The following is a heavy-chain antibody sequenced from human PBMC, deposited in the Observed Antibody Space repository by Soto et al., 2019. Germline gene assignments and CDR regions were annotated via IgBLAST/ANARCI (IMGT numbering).Heavy chain of an antibody. D-gene: IGHD4-17*01. CDR3: ARVGGTVTSDY. CDR1: GFAFSAYG. Sequence: QVQLVESGGGVVQPGRSLRLSCAASGFAFSAYGMHWVRQAPGKGLEWVAMLYYDGSNKYYADSVQGRLTISRDNSKNPLYLQMSSLRSEDTALYYCARVGGTVTSDYWGQGTLVNVSS. CDR2: LYYDGSNK. J-gene: IGHJ4*02. V-gene: IGHV3-33*01.